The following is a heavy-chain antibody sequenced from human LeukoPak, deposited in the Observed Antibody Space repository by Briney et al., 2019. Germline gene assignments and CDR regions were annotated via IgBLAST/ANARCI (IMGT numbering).Heavy chain of an antibody. D-gene: IGHD3-3*01. CDR3: ARTTPGYYDFWSGYPSLDY. V-gene: IGHV3-23*01. Sequence: PGGSLRLSCAASGFTFTSYSMSWVRQAPGKGLEWVSTISGGGGSTYYADSVKGRFTISRDNSKNTLYLQMNSLRAEDTAVYYCARTTPGYYDFWSGYPSLDYWGQGTLVTVSS. CDR1: GFTFTSYS. CDR2: ISGGGGST. J-gene: IGHJ4*02.